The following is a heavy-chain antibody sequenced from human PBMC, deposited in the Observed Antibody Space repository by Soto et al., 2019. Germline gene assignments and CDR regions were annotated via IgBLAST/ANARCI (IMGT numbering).Heavy chain of an antibody. J-gene: IGHJ6*03. V-gene: IGHV1-46*03. CDR2: INPSGGRT. Sequence: ASVKVSCKVSGYTLTELSMHWVRQAPGKGIEWMGSINPSGGRTSYAQKFQGRVTMTRDTSTSTVYMELSSLRSEDTAVYYCARAQERGSGSYGTTLDMDVWGKGTTVTVSS. D-gene: IGHD3-10*01. CDR3: ARAQERGSGSYGTTLDMDV. CDR1: GYTLTELS.